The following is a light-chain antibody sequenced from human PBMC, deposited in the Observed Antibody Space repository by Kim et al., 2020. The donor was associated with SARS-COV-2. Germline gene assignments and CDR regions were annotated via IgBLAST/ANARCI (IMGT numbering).Light chain of an antibody. V-gene: IGKV1-33*01. CDR2: DGS. CDR3: QQYSYLPSLT. CDR1: QDIGYY. J-gene: IGKJ4*01. Sequence: DIQMTQSPSSLSASVGERITITCQASQDIGYYLNWYHQKPGKAPKLLIFDGSTLQTGLPSRFRGSGSGTDFSFTITNLQPEDAGIYYWQQYSYLPSLTFGGGTELE.